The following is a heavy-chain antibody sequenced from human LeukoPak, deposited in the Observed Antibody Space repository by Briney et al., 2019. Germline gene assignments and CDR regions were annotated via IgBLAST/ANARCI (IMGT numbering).Heavy chain of an antibody. CDR3: ARHRRDGYNTDY. D-gene: IGHD5-24*01. Sequence: SETLSLTCTVSGVSISSASYYWSWIRQPAGKGLEWIGRIYTSGSTNYNPSLKSRVTISVDTSKNQFSLKLSSVTAADTAVYYCARHRRDGYNTDYWGQGTLVTVSS. J-gene: IGHJ4*02. CDR1: GVSISSASYY. V-gene: IGHV4-61*02. CDR2: IYTSGST.